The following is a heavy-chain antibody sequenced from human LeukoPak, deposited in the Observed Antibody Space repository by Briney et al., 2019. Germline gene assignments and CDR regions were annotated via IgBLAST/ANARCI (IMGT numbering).Heavy chain of an antibody. CDR3: ASGPHTVTTIFDY. V-gene: IGHV1-69*05. CDR1: GGTFSSYA. Sequence: ASVRVSCKASGGTFSSYAISWVRQAPGQGLEWMGRIIPIFGTANYAQKFQGRVTITTDESTSTAYMELSSLRSEDTAVYYCASGPHTVTTIFDYWGQGTLVTVSS. J-gene: IGHJ4*02. CDR2: IIPIFGTA. D-gene: IGHD4-17*01.